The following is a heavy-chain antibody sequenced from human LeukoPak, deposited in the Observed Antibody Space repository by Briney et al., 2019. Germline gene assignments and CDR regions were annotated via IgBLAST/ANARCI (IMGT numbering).Heavy chain of an antibody. CDR1: GGSFSGYY. CDR2: INHSGST. CDR3: ARGFSMTTYFDY. V-gene: IGHV4-34*01. J-gene: IGHJ4*02. Sequence: PSETLSLTCAVYGGSFSGYYWSWIRQPPGKGLEWIGEINHSGSTNHNPSLKSRVTISVDTSKNQFSLKLSSVTAADTAVYYCARGFSMTTYFDYWGQGTLVTVSS. D-gene: IGHD4-11*01.